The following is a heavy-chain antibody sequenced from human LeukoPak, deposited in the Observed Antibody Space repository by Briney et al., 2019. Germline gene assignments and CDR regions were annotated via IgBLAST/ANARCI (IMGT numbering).Heavy chain of an antibody. D-gene: IGHD2-15*01. V-gene: IGHV3-23*01. CDR2: ISGSGGST. CDR3: AKERGGGIVVVVAATRGAFDI. CDR1: GFTFSSYA. Sequence: GGSLRLSCAASGFTFSSYAMSWVRQAPGKGLEWVSAISGSGGSTYYADSVKGRFTISRDNSKNTLYLQMNSLRAEDTAVYYCAKERGGGIVVVVAATRGAFDIWGQGTMVTVSS. J-gene: IGHJ3*02.